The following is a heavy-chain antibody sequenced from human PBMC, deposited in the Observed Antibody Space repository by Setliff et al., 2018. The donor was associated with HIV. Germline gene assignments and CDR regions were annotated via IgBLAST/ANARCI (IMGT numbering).Heavy chain of an antibody. CDR3: ATGQQWLVAGPRDGMDV. V-gene: IGHV3-23*01. Sequence: PGGSLRLSCAASGFTFSNFAMSWVRQAPGEGLEWVSAISGSGGSTYYADSVKGRFTISRDNSKNTLYLQMNSLRAEDTAVYYCATGQQWLVAGPRDGMDVWGQGTTVTVSS. CDR2: ISGSGGST. J-gene: IGHJ6*02. D-gene: IGHD6-19*01. CDR1: GFTFSNFA.